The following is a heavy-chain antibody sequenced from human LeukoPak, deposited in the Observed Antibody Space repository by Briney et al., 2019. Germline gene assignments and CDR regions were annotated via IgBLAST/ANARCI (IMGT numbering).Heavy chain of an antibody. D-gene: IGHD3-9*01. Sequence: GGSLRLSCEVSEFTFSDYGMHWVRQAPGKGLEWVAVISYDGSNQYYADSVKGRFTIPRDNSKNPLNLQMTNLSTDDTAVHYWASNSGPDHHYFYNYMKVGGKGTTLTFS. CDR2: ISYDGSNQ. CDR1: EFTFSDYG. CDR3: ASNSGPDHHYFYNYMKV. V-gene: IGHV3-30*03. J-gene: IGHJ6*03.